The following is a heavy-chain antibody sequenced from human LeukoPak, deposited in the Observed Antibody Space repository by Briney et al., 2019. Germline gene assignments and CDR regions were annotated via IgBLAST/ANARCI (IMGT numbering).Heavy chain of an antibody. D-gene: IGHD6-19*01. CDR1: GFTFSDDY. V-gene: IGHV3-11*04. CDR2: ISSSGTTI. J-gene: IGHJ4*02. Sequence: PGGSLRLSCAASGFTFSDDYMIWIRQAPGKGLEWVSYISSSGTTIYYADSVKGRFTVSRDNAKNSLYLQMNSLGAEDTAVYYCARWPIAVAGMGLDYWGQGTLVTVSS. CDR3: ARWPIAVAGMGLDY.